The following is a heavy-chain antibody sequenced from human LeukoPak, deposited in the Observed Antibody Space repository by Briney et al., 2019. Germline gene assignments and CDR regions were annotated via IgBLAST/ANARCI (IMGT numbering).Heavy chain of an antibody. D-gene: IGHD6-6*01. J-gene: IGHJ4*02. CDR3: ARERAASPHYDD. Sequence: HSETLSLTCTVSGGSISSGGYYWSWIRQHPGKGLVWIGYIYYSGSTYYNPSLKSRVPISVDTSKNQSSLKLRSLTTSDSAVYYCARERAASPHYDDWGQGTMVTVSS. CDR1: GGSISSGGYY. V-gene: IGHV4-31*03. CDR2: IYYSGST.